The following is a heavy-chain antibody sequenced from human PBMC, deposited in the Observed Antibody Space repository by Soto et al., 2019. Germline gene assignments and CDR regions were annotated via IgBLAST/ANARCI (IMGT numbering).Heavy chain of an antibody. J-gene: IGHJ5*01. CDR2: ISAGNGNT. Sequence: ASVKGSCTVPRYALTSKAMNWACQATGKRLEWMGWISAGNGNTTCSQKFQGRATITRDTSASTAYMALSSLRSDDTAVFYYATGRRAAASMGNGFGPCAEGTRVTVSS. V-gene: IGHV1-3*01. CDR1: RYALTSKA. CDR3: ATGRRAAASMGNGFGP. D-gene: IGHD6-25*01.